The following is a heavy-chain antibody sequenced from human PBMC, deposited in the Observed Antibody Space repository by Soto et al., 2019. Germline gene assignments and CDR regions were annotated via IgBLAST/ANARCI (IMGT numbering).Heavy chain of an antibody. Sequence: GESLKISCKGSGYSFTSYWISWVRQMPGKGLEWMGRIDPSDSYTNYSPSFQGHVTISADKSISTAYLQWSSLKASDTAMYYCARWGPKIHYDSSGYNNDYWGQGTLVTVS. CDR2: IDPSDSYT. J-gene: IGHJ4*02. D-gene: IGHD3-22*01. CDR3: ARWGPKIHYDSSGYNNDY. CDR1: GYSFTSYW. V-gene: IGHV5-10-1*01.